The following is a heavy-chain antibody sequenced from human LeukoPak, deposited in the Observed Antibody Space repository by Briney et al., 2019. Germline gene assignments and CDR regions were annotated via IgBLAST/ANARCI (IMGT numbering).Heavy chain of an antibody. J-gene: IGHJ4*02. CDR2: ISSSASTI. CDR3: ARDGANWTFDY. D-gene: IGHD4/OR15-4a*01. CDR1: GFTFSDYY. Sequence: GGSLRLSCAASGFTFSDYYVSWIRQAPGKGLEWVSYISSSASTIYYADSVKGRFTISGDNAKNSLYLQMNSLRAEDAAVYYCARDGANWTFDYWGQGTLVTVSS. V-gene: IGHV3-11*01.